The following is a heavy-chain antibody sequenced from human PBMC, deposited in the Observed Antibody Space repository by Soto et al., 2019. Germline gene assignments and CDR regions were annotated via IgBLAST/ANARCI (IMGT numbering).Heavy chain of an antibody. D-gene: IGHD5-12*01. V-gene: IGHV1-3*01. CDR1: GYTFTSYA. Sequence: QVQLVQSGAEVKKPGASVKVSCKASGYTFTSYAMHWVRQAPGQRLEWMGWINAGNGNTKYSQKFQGRVTITRDTAASTAYMELSSLRSEDTAVYYCARETGDIVAKIRAFDIWGQGTMVTVSS. J-gene: IGHJ3*02. CDR3: ARETGDIVAKIRAFDI. CDR2: INAGNGNT.